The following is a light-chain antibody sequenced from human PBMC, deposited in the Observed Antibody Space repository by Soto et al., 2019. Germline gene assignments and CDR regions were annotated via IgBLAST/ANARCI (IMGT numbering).Light chain of an antibody. J-gene: IGKJ1*01. V-gene: IGKV1-39*01. Sequence: DIQMTQSPSSLSASVGDRVTITCRASQSISSCLNWYQQKPGKAPKLLIYAASSLQSGDPSRFSGSGFGTDFTLTISSLQHEDFATYSCQQTYSSPPTFSQGTKVEIK. CDR2: AAS. CDR1: QSISSC. CDR3: QQTYSSPPT.